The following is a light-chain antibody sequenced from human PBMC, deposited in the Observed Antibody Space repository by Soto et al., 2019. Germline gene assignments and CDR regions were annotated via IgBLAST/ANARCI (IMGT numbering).Light chain of an antibody. Sequence: EIVLTQSPATLSLSPGERATLSCRASQSIRNSLAWYQQKPGQAPRLLIYDASNRATGITARFGGRGSGTDFTLTTTSLRSEDSALYYCQQYNNWPPITFGQGTRLEIK. CDR1: QSIRNS. V-gene: IGKV3-11*01. CDR3: QQYNNWPPIT. CDR2: DAS. J-gene: IGKJ5*01.